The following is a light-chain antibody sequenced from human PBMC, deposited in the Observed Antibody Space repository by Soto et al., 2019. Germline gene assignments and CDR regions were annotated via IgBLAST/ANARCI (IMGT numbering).Light chain of an antibody. Sequence: DIQMTQSPSSLSASVGDRVTITCRARQSMSSYLNWYQQKPGKAPKLLIYAASSLQTGVPSRFSGSGSGTDVTLNISSLHPEDFATYYCQQRYRTPRTFGGGTKVEIK. V-gene: IGKV1-39*01. CDR1: QSMSSY. J-gene: IGKJ4*01. CDR2: AAS. CDR3: QQRYRTPRT.